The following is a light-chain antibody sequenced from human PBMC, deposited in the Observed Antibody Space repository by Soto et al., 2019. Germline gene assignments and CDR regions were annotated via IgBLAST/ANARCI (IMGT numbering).Light chain of an antibody. CDR2: RAS. CDR3: QQYNNWPIT. V-gene: IGKV3-15*01. CDR1: QSVGSD. J-gene: IGKJ5*01. Sequence: ERVLMQSPATLSVSPGERAILSCRASQSVGSDLAWYQQKPGQAPRLLIYRASTRATDTPDRFSGSGSGTEFTLTISSLQSEDIAVYSCQQYNNWPITFGQGTRLESK.